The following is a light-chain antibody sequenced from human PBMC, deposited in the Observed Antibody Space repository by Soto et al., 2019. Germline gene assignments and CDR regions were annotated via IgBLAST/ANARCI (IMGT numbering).Light chain of an antibody. CDR3: AAWDDSLNAVV. CDR1: RSTVGRNS. CDR2: SHD. V-gene: IGLV1-44*01. J-gene: IGLJ2*01. Sequence: QAVVTQPPSASQTPGQRVTISCSGSRSTVGRNSVSWYQHVPGTSPKLLIYSHDQRPSGVPDRISASRSGTAASLAISGLRSEDEAFSYCAAWDDSLNAVVFGGGTKLAVL.